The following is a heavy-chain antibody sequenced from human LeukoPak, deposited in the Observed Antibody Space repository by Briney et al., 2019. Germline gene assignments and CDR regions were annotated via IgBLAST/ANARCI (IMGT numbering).Heavy chain of an antibody. V-gene: IGHV3-21*01. CDR2: ISSSSSYI. D-gene: IGHD3-3*01. J-gene: IGHJ4*02. Sequence: GGSLRLSRAASGFTFSSYSMNWVRQAPGKGLEWVSPISSSSSYIYYADSVKGRFAISRDNAKNSLYLQMNSLRAEDTAVYYCARERDFWSGYSDYWGQGTLVTVSS. CDR3: ARERDFWSGYSDY. CDR1: GFTFSSYS.